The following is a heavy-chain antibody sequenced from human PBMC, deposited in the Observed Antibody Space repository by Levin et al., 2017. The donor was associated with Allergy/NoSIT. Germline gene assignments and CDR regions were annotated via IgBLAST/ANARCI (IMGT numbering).Heavy chain of an antibody. J-gene: IGHJ6*03. D-gene: IGHD3-9*01. V-gene: IGHV4-61*02. CDR1: GGSMSSGSFY. Sequence: SETLSLTCTVSGGSMSSGSFYWNWVRQPAGRGLEWIGRIYSSGSMNYNPSLKSRITMSVDTSKNQFSLRLTSVTAADTAVYYCAREGDDILTGYNYYYYYYMDVWGKGTTVTVSS. CDR3: AREGDDILTGYNYYYYYYMDV. CDR2: IYSSGSM.